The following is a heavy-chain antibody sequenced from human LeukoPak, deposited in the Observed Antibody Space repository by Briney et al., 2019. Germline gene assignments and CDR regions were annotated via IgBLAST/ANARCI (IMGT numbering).Heavy chain of an antibody. V-gene: IGHV1-8*01. D-gene: IGHD6-13*01. Sequence: ASVTVSCKASGYTFTSYDINWVRQAPGQGLEWMGWMNPNSGNTGYAQKFQGRVTMTRNTSISTAYMELSSLRSEDTAVYYCARGWGRAAAAGTWGQGTMVTVSS. CDR1: GYTFTSYD. J-gene: IGHJ3*01. CDR2: MNPNSGNT. CDR3: ARGWGRAAAAGT.